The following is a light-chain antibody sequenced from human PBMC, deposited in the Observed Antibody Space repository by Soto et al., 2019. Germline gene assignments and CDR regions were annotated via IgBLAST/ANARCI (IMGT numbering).Light chain of an antibody. V-gene: IGKV1-5*03. CDR1: QSIRSW. CDR3: QQYNDYWT. J-gene: IGKJ1*01. Sequence: DIQMTQSPSTLSASVGDRVTITCRASQSIRSWLAWYQQKPGKAPKLLIYKASSLQNGVSSRFSGSGSGTEFTLTISSLQPDDFATYFCQQYNDYWTFGQGTKVEIK. CDR2: KAS.